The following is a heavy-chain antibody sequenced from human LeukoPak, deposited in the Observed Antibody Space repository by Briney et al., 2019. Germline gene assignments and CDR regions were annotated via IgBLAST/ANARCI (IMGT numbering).Heavy chain of an antibody. D-gene: IGHD5-24*01. Sequence: ASVKVSCKASGYTFTSYGISWVRQAPGQGLEWMGWISAYNGSTNYAQKLQGRVTMTTDTSTSTAYMELRSLRSDDTAVYYCARAVEMATTSDYWGQGTLVTVSS. J-gene: IGHJ4*02. CDR3: ARAVEMATTSDY. CDR2: ISAYNGST. V-gene: IGHV1-18*01. CDR1: GYTFTSYG.